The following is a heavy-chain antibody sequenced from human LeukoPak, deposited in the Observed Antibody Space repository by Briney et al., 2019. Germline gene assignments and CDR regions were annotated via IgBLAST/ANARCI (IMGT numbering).Heavy chain of an antibody. V-gene: IGHV4-31*03. CDR1: GSSVSSDEYY. J-gene: IGHJ4*02. CDR2: VYYSGSS. Sequence: SETLSLTCSAFGSSVSSDEYYWSWVRQHPGKGLEWIGYVYYSGSSYYIPSLESRITMSVEVSKNQFSLELRSVTAADTAVYYCARVKVLRFLEWFLDFWGQGALVTVSS. D-gene: IGHD3-3*01. CDR3: ARVKVLRFLEWFLDF.